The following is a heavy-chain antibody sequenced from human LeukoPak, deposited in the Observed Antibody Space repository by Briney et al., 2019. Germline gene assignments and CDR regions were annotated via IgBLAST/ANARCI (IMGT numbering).Heavy chain of an antibody. CDR1: GFTFSSYA. J-gene: IGHJ3*02. V-gene: IGHV3-30-3*01. D-gene: IGHD6-13*01. CDR3: ARVLSSSRGAFDI. Sequence: PGGSLRLSCAASGFTFSSYAMHWVRQAPGKGLEWVAVISYDGSNKYYADSVKGRFTISRDNSKNTLYLQMNSLRAEDTAVYYCARVLSSSRGAFDIWGQGTMVTVSS. CDR2: ISYDGSNK.